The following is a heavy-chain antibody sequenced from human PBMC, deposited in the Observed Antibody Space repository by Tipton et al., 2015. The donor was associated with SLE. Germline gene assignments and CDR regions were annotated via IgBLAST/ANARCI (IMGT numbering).Heavy chain of an antibody. V-gene: IGHV4-34*09. D-gene: IGHD3-22*01. J-gene: IGHJ2*01. CDR3: ARDRATMIVVVTGYFDL. CDR2: IYYSGST. CDR1: GGSFSGYY. Sequence: TLSLTCAVYGGSFSGYYWSWIRRPPGKGLEWIGYIYYSGSTYYNPSLKSRVTISVDTSKNQFSLKLSSVTAADTAVYYCARDRATMIVVVTGYFDLWGRGTLVTVSS.